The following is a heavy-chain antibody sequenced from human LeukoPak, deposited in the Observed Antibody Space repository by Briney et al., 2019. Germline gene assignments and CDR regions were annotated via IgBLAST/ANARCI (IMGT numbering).Heavy chain of an antibody. D-gene: IGHD3-10*01. J-gene: IGHJ6*03. Sequence: SETLSLTCAVYGGSFSGYYWSWIRQPPGKGLEWIGEINHSGSTNYNPSLKSRVTISVDTSKNQFSLKLSSVTAADTAVYYCAGSYYYGSGSYYYYYMDVWGKGTTVTVSS. CDR2: INHSGST. V-gene: IGHV4-34*01. CDR3: AGSYYYGSGSYYYYYMDV. CDR1: GGSFSGYY.